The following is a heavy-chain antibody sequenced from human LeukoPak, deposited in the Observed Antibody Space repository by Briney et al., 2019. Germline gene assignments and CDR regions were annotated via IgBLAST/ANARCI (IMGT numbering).Heavy chain of an antibody. CDR1: GFTFSSYA. J-gene: IGHJ4*02. CDR3: AKVTVVLLWFGVLPS. CDR2: IGVSGGST. D-gene: IGHD3-10*01. V-gene: IGHV3-23*01. Sequence: PGGSLRLSCAASGFTFSSYAMSWVRQAPGKGLEWVSAIGVSGGSTYYADSVKGRFTISRDNSKNTLYLQMNSLRAEDTAVYYCAKVTVVLLWFGVLPSWGQGTLVTVSS.